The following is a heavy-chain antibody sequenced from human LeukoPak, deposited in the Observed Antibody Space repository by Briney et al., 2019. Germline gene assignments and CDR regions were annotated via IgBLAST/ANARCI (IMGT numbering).Heavy chain of an antibody. V-gene: IGHV3-48*01. J-gene: IGHJ4*02. CDR1: GFTFRSYN. CDR2: ITGGSTTI. Sequence: GGSLRLSCAASGFTFRSYNMNWVRQAPGKGLEWVSYITGGSTTIYYADSVKGRFTISRDNAKHSLYLQMNSLRAEDTAVYYCARDYSTGTTFFDYWGQGTLVTVSS. D-gene: IGHD4-17*01. CDR3: ARDYSTGTTFFDY.